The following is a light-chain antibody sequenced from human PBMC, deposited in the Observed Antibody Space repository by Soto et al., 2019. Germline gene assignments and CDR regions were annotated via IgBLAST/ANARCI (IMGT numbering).Light chain of an antibody. J-gene: IGLJ2*01. CDR3: AAWDDSLSVV. V-gene: IGLV1-47*01. Sequence: QSVLTQPPSASGTLGRRVTISCSGSSSNIGSNYVYWYQQLPGTAPKLLIYRNNQRPSGVPDRFSGSKSGTSASLAISGLRSEDEADYYCAAWDDSLSVVFGGGTQLTVL. CDR2: RNN. CDR1: SSNIGSNY.